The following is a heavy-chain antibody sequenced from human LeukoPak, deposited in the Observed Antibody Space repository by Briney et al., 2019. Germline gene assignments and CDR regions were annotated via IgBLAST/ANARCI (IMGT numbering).Heavy chain of an antibody. CDR1: GFTFSTYA. J-gene: IGHJ4*02. D-gene: IGHD3-3*01. CDR3: ARDFNFCPADS. CDR2: INQDGTTK. V-gene: IGHV3-7*01. Sequence: PGGSLRLSCAASGFTFSTYAMSWVRQAPGKGLEWVANINQDGTTKSCVDSVKGRFTISRDNAKNSLYLQMNSLRAEDTAVYYCARDFNFCPADSWGQGTLVAVSS.